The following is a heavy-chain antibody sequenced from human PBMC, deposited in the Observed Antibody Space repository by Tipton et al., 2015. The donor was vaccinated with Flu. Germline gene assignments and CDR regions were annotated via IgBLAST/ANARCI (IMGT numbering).Heavy chain of an antibody. CDR2: IASAGDT. CDR1: GFTFSSYD. V-gene: IGHV3-13*01. D-gene: IGHD6-13*01. Sequence: QLVQSGGDLVQPGGSLRLSCAASGFTFSSYDMHWVRQATGKGLEWVSAIASAGDTYYLDSVKGRFTISRDNAKNSLYLQMSSLRVGDTAVYYCARGPLPDSNWYNGMDVGGQGTTVTVSS. J-gene: IGHJ6*02. CDR3: ARGPLPDSNWYNGMDV.